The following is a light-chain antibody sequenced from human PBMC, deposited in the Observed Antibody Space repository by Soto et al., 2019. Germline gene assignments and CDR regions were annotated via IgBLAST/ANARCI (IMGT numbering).Light chain of an antibody. Sequence: DIPLTQSPSFLSASVGDRDTITCRASQGIRSYLAWYQQKPGKAPKLLIYEASTLESGVPSTFSGSGSGTEFTLTISSLQPEDSATYYCQQFNSYPLTFGGGTKVEIK. CDR3: QQFNSYPLT. CDR2: EAS. CDR1: QGIRSY. J-gene: IGKJ4*01. V-gene: IGKV1-9*01.